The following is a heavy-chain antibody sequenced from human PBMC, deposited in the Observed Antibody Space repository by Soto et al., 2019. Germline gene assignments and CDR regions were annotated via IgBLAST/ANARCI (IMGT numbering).Heavy chain of an antibody. Sequence: QVQLVQSGAEVKKPGSSVKVSCKASGGTFSTYAINWVRQAPGQGLEWMGGIIPIFGTANYAQKFQGRVTITATKPTTPAYMDLTSLRSDDTAVYSCASGHYDTSDYYPFFVYWGQGTLVTVSS. V-gene: IGHV1-69*14. CDR1: GGTFSTYA. D-gene: IGHD3-22*01. CDR3: ASGHYDTSDYYPFFVY. J-gene: IGHJ4*02. CDR2: IIPIFGTA.